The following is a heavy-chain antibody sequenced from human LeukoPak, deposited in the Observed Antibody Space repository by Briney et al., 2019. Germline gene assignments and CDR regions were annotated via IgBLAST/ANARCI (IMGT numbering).Heavy chain of an antibody. Sequence: GRSLRLSPAASGLTSSSYRTHWVRQAPRKRLLWVSRINSDGSSTSYADSVKGRFTISRDNAKNTVYVQMNSLRGEDTAVYYCARRECSGYYNSNWFDPWGQGTLVTVSS. V-gene: IGHV3-74*01. D-gene: IGHD3-22*01. CDR3: ARRECSGYYNSNWFDP. CDR1: GLTSSSYR. J-gene: IGHJ5*02. CDR2: INSDGSST.